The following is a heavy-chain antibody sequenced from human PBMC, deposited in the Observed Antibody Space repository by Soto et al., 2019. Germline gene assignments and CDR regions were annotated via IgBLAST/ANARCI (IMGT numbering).Heavy chain of an antibody. Sequence: QVQLVQSGAEVKKPGSSVKVSCKASGGTFSSYAISWVRQAPGQGLEWMGGIIPIFGTANYAQKFQGRVTITADESTSTAYKELSSLRSEDTAVYYCARDRGRVAVASYGMDVWGQGTTVTVSS. CDR2: IIPIFGTA. D-gene: IGHD6-19*01. CDR3: ARDRGRVAVASYGMDV. CDR1: GGTFSSYA. V-gene: IGHV1-69*01. J-gene: IGHJ6*02.